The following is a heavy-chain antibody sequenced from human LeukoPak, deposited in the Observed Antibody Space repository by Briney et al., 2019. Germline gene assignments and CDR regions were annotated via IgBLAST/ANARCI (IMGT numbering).Heavy chain of an antibody. Sequence: GGSLRLSCEASGFIFSSYWMGWVRQVPGKGLEWLAYINSAGGLISYADSVKGRFTISRDSAGNSVSLQMNSLRPEDTAVYYCGRNRLPGPWGQGTPVTVSS. J-gene: IGHJ1*01. CDR1: GFIFSSYW. V-gene: IGHV3-48*03. CDR2: INSAGGLI. CDR3: GRNRLPGP. D-gene: IGHD1-14*01.